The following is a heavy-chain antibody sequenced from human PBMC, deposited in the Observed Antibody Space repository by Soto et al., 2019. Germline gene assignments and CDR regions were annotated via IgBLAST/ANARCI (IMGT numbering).Heavy chain of an antibody. D-gene: IGHD3-16*02. CDR2: IIPIFGTA. J-gene: IGHJ5*02. CDR1: GGTFSSYA. Sequence: QVQLVQSGAEVKKPGSSVKVSCKASGGTFSSYAISWVRQAPGQGLEWMGGIIPIFGTANYAQKFQGRVTIHADKSTSTAYMELSSRRSEDTAVYYCASGHYDYVWGGYRYPRGFWFDPWGQGTLVTVSS. V-gene: IGHV1-69*14. CDR3: ASGHYDYVWGGYRYPRGFWFDP.